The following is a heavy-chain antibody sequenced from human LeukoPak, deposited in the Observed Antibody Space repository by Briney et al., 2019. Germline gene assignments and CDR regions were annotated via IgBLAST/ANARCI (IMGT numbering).Heavy chain of an antibody. D-gene: IGHD3-3*01. CDR2: IYYSGST. CDR1: GGSISSGDYY. V-gene: IGHV4-30-4*08. CDR3: ARASRNLASPLKWLLEFDP. Sequence: SQTLSLTCTVSGGSISSGDYYWSWIRQPPGKGLEWIGYIYYSGSTYYNPSLKSRVTISVDTSKNQFSLKLSSVTAADTAVYYCARASRNLASPLKWLLEFDPWGQGTLVTVSS. J-gene: IGHJ5*02.